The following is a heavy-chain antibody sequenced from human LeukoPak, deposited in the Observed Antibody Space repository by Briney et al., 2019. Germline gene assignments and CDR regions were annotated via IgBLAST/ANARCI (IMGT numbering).Heavy chain of an antibody. D-gene: IGHD2-21*01. J-gene: IGHJ4*02. CDR1: GFTFGSYG. CDR2: ISYDGSNK. CDR3: ARFPTIVVGPGDY. V-gene: IGHV3-30*19. Sequence: GGSLRLSCAASGFTFGSYGMHWVRQAPGKGLEWVAVISYDGSNKYYADSVKGRFTISRDNSKNTLYLQMNSLRAEDTAVYYCARFPTIVVGPGDYWGQGTLVTVSS.